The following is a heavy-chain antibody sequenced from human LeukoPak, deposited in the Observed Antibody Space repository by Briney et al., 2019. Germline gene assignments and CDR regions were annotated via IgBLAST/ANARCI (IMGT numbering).Heavy chain of an antibody. V-gene: IGHV1-8*01. CDR1: GYTFTSYD. J-gene: IGHJ6*02. CDR2: MNPNSGNT. D-gene: IGHD3-3*01. Sequence: ASVKVSCKASGYTFTSYDINWVRQATGQGLEWMGWMNPNSGNTGYAQEFQGRVTMTRNTSISTAYMELSSLRSEDTAVYYCARGGSYYDFWSGYYGRYYGMDVWGQGTTVTVSS. CDR3: ARGGSYYDFWSGYYGRYYGMDV.